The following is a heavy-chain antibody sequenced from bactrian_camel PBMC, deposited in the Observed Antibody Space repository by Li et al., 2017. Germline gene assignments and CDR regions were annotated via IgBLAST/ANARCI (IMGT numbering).Heavy chain of an antibody. CDR3: ARSSGRYCLLKLRDYGPYRPGLGS. J-gene: IGHJ6*01. V-gene: IGHV3S40*01. Sequence: DVQLVESGGGLVQPGGFLRLSCATSGFPFSNYAMNWVRQTPGKGLEWVSGISWSGDSTNYADSVKGQFTISRDNAKNTVYLQMNSLKPEDSAMYYCARSSGRYCLLKLRDYGPYRPGLGSWGQGTQVTVS. D-gene: IGHD3*01. CDR1: GFPFSNYA. CDR2: ISWSGDST.